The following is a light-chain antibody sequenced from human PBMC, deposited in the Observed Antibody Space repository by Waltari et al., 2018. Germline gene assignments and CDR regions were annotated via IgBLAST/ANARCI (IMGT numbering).Light chain of an antibody. Sequence: DIFLTQSPVTLSLSPGERATLSCRASQSVDKNLAWYRQEPGRAPRLLIYEASKGATGIPARFSGSGSGTDFTLTISSLEPDDFAVYYCQQREYWPITFGQGTRLDIK. J-gene: IGKJ5*01. V-gene: IGKV3-11*01. CDR1: QSVDKN. CDR2: EAS. CDR3: QQREYWPIT.